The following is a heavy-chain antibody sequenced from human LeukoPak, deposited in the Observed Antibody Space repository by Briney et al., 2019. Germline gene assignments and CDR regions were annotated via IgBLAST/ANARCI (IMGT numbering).Heavy chain of an antibody. J-gene: IGHJ3*02. CDR1: GGTFSSYA. Sequence: GASVKVSCKASGGTFSSYAISWVRQAPGQGLEWMGRIIPILGIANYAQKFQGRVTITADKSTSTAYMELSSLRSEDTAVYYCARGSPSYYDSSGCAFDIWGQGTMVTVSS. V-gene: IGHV1-69*04. CDR2: IIPILGIA. CDR3: ARGSPSYYDSSGCAFDI. D-gene: IGHD3-22*01.